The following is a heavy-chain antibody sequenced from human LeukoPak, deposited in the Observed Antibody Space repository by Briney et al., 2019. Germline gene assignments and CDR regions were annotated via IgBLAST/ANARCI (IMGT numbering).Heavy chain of an antibody. CDR1: GGSISNTNW. CDR3: AREGPSQYYDRGGVGY. Sequence: SETLSLTCGVSGGSISNTNWWTWVRQPPGKGLEWIGEVNLQGSTNYNPSLKSRVAISVDKSENHISLKLTSVTAADTAVYYCAREGPSQYYDRGGVGYWGQGTLVTVSS. V-gene: IGHV4-4*02. J-gene: IGHJ4*02. D-gene: IGHD3-22*01. CDR2: VNLQGST.